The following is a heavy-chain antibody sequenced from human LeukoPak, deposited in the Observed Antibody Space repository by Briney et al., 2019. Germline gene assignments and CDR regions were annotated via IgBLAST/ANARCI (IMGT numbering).Heavy chain of an antibody. Sequence: GESLKISCKGSGYSFTSYWIGWVRQMPGKGLEWMGIIYPGDSDTRYSPSFQGQVTISADKSISTAYLQWSSLKASDTAMYYCARSVAVAGPGGAFGIWGQGTMVTVSS. J-gene: IGHJ3*02. CDR1: GYSFTSYW. D-gene: IGHD6-19*01. CDR2: IYPGDSDT. CDR3: ARSVAVAGPGGAFGI. V-gene: IGHV5-51*01.